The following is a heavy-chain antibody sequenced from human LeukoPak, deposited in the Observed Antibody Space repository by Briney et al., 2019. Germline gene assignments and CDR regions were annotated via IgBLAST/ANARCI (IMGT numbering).Heavy chain of an antibody. J-gene: IGHJ4*01. D-gene: IGHD3-10*01. Sequence: GGSLRLSCAASGFTFSDHYMDWVRQTPGKGLEWVGRTRNKANSYTTEYAASVKGRFTISRDDSYNSLYLQLRSLKTEDTAVYYCARTTVVRGHYYFDYWGQGTLVTVSS. CDR3: ARTTVVRGHYYFDY. V-gene: IGHV3-72*01. CDR2: TRNKANSYTT. CDR1: GFTFSDHY.